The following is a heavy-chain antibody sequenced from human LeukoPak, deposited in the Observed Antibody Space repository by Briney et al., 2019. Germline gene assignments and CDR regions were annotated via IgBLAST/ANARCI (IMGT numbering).Heavy chain of an antibody. CDR2: ISSSGTTI. D-gene: IGHD4/OR15-4a*01. CDR1: GFTFSNCA. Sequence: GGSLRLSCAASGFTFSNCAMSWVRQAPGKGLEWVSYISSSGTTISYADSVKGRFTISRDNAKNSLYLQMNSLRAEDTAIYYCAREGAFYFDYWGQGTLVTVSS. V-gene: IGHV3-48*03. J-gene: IGHJ4*02. CDR3: AREGAFYFDY.